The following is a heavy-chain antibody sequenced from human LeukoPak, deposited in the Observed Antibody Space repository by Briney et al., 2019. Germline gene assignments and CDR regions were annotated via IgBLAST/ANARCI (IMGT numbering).Heavy chain of an antibody. CDR2: IIPIFGTA. CDR3: ARRRVTIFGVVILRTYGMDV. J-gene: IGHJ6*02. D-gene: IGHD3-3*01. V-gene: IGHV1-69*13. Sequence: SVKVSCKASGGTFSSYAISWVRQAPGQGLEWMGGIIPIFGTANYTQKFQGRVTITADESTSTAYMELSSLRSEDTAVYYCARRRVTIFGVVILRTYGMDVWGQGTTVTVSS. CDR1: GGTFSSYA.